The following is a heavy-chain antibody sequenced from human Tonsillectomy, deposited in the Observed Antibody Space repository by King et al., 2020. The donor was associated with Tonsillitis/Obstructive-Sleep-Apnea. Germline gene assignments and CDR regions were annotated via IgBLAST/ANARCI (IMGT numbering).Heavy chain of an antibody. V-gene: IGHV4-59*01. J-gene: IGHJ4*02. CDR3: AREGDNISGLDY. Sequence: QLQESGPGLVKPSETLSLTCTVSGGSISSYYWRWIRQPPGKGLGWIGYIYYSGSSNYNPSLKSRVTISVDTSKNQFSLKVSSVTAADTAVYYCAREGDNISGLDYWGQGILLTVSS. D-gene: IGHD3-22*01. CDR2: IYYSGSS. CDR1: GGSISSYY.